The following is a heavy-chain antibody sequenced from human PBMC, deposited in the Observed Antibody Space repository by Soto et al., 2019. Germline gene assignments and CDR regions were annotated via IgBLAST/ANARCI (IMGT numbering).Heavy chain of an antibody. J-gene: IGHJ4*02. CDR1: GFSLSNPRMG. CDR3: ARVYDSSGYEY. V-gene: IGHV2-26*01. D-gene: IGHD3-22*01. CDR2: IFSNDDK. Sequence: QVSLKESGPVLVKPTETLPLTCTVSGFSLSNPRMGVSWIRQPPGKDLEWLAHIFSNDDKSYTTSLKSRVTISKDTPKSQVVLTMTNMDPVDTATYYCARVYDSSGYEYWGQGTLVTVSS.